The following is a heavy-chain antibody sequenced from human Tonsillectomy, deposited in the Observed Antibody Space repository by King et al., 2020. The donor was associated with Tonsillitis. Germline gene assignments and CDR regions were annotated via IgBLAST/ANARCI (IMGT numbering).Heavy chain of an antibody. CDR1: GYSISTNYY. Sequence: LQLQESGPGLVKPSETLSLTCTISGYSISTNYYWGWIRQPPGKGLEGIASIFPSGSTYYNPSLWGRVTISEETSKNQFSLKLSSVTAADTAVYYCTRDLGPMWEVTLDFWGPGNLVTVSS. J-gene: IGHJ4*02. CDR3: TRDLGPMWEVTLDF. D-gene: IGHD1-26*01. V-gene: IGHV4-38-2*02. CDR2: IFPSGST.